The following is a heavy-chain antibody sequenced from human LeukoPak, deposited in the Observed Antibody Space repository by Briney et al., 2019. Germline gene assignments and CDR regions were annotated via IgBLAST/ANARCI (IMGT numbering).Heavy chain of an antibody. J-gene: IGHJ6*03. CDR2: ISSSGSTI. V-gene: IGHV3-48*04. CDR3: ARDAGQQLVVHYYMDV. D-gene: IGHD6-13*01. Sequence: GGSLRLSCAASKFTFTNYGMNWIRQAPGKGLEWVSYISSSGSTIYYADSVKGRFTISRDNAKNSLYLQMNSLRAEDTAVYYCARDAGQQLVVHYYMDVWGKGTTVTISS. CDR1: KFTFTNYG.